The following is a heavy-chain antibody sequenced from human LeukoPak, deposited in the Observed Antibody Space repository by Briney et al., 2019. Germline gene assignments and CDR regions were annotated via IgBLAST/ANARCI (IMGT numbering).Heavy chain of an antibody. J-gene: IGHJ6*02. CDR3: AKALDYDILTGVYGMDV. CDR1: GFTFGTNS. V-gene: IGHV3-48*04. CDR2: ITSSSSII. D-gene: IGHD3-9*01. Sequence: PGGSLRLSCATSGFTFGTNSMNWVRQAPGKGLEWLSYITSSSSIIYYADSVKGRFTISRDNAKNSLYMQMNSLRAEDTAVYYCAKALDYDILTGVYGMDVWGQGTTVTVSS.